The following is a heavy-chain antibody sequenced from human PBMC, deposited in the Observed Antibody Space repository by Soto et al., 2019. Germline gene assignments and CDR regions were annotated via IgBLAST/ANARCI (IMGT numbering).Heavy chain of an antibody. V-gene: IGHV4-59*01. CDR3: ARSNVCEFDP. CDR2: VYSSGST. CDR1: GVSISSYF. J-gene: IGHJ5*02. Sequence: SDTLSLTCTVSGVSISSYFWSWIRQRPGKGLEWVGYVYSSGSTNYNPSLKSRVTISLDTSNSHFSLKLTSVTLADTAVYYCARSNVCEFDPWGQGTLFTVSS. D-gene: IGHD7-27*01.